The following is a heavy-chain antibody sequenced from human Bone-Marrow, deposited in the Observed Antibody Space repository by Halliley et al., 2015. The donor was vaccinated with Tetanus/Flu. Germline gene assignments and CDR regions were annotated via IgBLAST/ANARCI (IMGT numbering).Heavy chain of an antibody. CDR3: AKNSRPYDIEALDI. V-gene: IGHV4-59*01. J-gene: IGHJ3*02. CDR2: THYSGSA. D-gene: IGHD3-3*01. Sequence: IGCTHYSGSAKYNPSLKIRVAISVDTSKTQFSLKLSSVPAADTAVYYCAKNSRPYDIEALDIWGQGTMVTVSS.